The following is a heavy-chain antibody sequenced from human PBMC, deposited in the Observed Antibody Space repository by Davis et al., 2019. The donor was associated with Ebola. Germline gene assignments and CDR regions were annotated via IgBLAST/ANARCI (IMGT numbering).Heavy chain of an antibody. D-gene: IGHD6-19*01. CDR3: ATTQWLREFDN. Sequence: GGSLRLSCTASGFTVSSNHMSWVRQAPGKGLEWVSVIYDQSTAYADAVRGRFIISRDKSNNTLYLEMSSLRVDDTVVYYCATTQWLREFDNWGQGTLVTVSS. CDR1: GFTVSSNH. J-gene: IGHJ4*02. V-gene: IGHV3-53*05. CDR2: IYDQST.